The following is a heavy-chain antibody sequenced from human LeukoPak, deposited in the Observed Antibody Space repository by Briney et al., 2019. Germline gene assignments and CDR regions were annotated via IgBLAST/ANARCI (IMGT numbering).Heavy chain of an antibody. CDR2: IYYNKNS. CDR3: ARDGGLQSHFDF. D-gene: IGHD3-16*01. J-gene: IGHJ4*02. V-gene: IGHV4-59*01. Sequence: PSETLSLTCNVIGDSFTDYYWSWIRQPRGKGLEWIGYIYYNKNSNYSPSLKGRVTLSVDTSRNQFSLHLASVTAADTAMYYCARDGGLQSHFDFWGQGILVTVAS. CDR1: GDSFTDYY.